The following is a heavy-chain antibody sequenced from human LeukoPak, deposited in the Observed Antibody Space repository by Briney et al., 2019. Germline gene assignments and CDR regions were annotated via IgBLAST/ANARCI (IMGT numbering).Heavy chain of an antibody. CDR1: GGTFSSYA. J-gene: IGHJ5*02. V-gene: IGHV1-69*13. Sequence: SVKVSCKASGGTFSSYAISWVRQAPGQGLEWMGGIIPIFGTANYAQKFQGRVTITADESTSTAYMELSSLRSEDTAVYYCASSIAARRSWFDPWGQGTLVTVSS. CDR3: ASSIAARRSWFDP. D-gene: IGHD6-6*01. CDR2: IIPIFGTA.